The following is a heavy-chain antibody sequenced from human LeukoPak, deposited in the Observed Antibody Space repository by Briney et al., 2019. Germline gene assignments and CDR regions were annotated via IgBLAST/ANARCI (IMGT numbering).Heavy chain of an antibody. CDR3: ARVEWNPILTGSYYHYGLDV. CDR2: IYYRGNT. V-gene: IGHV4-39*07. J-gene: IGHJ6*02. CDR1: GGSISSYY. D-gene: IGHD3-3*01. Sequence: SEILSLTCTVSGGSISSYYWSWIRQPPGEGLEWIGSIYYRGNTYYNPSPKSRVTISVDTSKNQFSLNLTSVTAADTALYYCARVEWNPILTGSYYHYGLDVWGQGTTVTVSS.